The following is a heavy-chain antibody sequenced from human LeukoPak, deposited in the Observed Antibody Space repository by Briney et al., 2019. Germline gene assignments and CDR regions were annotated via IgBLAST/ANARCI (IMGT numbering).Heavy chain of an antibody. J-gene: IGHJ3*02. CDR3: ASYNWNYVMAFDI. D-gene: IGHD1-7*01. Sequence: PSETLSLTCAVSGGSISIYNWSWIRQPAGKGLEWIGRIYTSGSTNYNPSLKSRVTMSVDTSKNQFSLKLSSVTAADTAVYYCASYNWNYVMAFDIWGQGTMVTVSS. CDR2: IYTSGST. CDR1: GGSISIYN. V-gene: IGHV4-4*07.